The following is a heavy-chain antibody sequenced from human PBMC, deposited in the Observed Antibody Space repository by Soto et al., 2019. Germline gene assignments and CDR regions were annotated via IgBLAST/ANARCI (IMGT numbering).Heavy chain of an antibody. CDR1: GFIFSNYA. Sequence: EVQLLESGGGLVQPGGSLRLSCAASGFIFSNYAMNWVRQAPGKGLEWVSAIDSSGDGTYYVDSVKGRFTISRDNSKSTLYLQMNSLRADDTAVYYCAKVKYSSGSGTFDFWGQGTLVTVSS. D-gene: IGHD6-19*01. V-gene: IGHV3-23*01. CDR2: IDSSGDGT. J-gene: IGHJ4*02. CDR3: AKVKYSSGSGTFDF.